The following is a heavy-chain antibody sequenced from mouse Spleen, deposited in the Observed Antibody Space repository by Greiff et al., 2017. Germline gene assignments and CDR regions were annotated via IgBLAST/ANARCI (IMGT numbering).Heavy chain of an antibody. J-gene: IGHJ1*01. CDR3: ARNDYDGGWYFDV. V-gene: IGHV3-1*01. D-gene: IGHD2-4*01. CDR2: ISYSGST. CDR1: GYSITSGYD. Sequence: EVQLQQSGPGMVKPSQSLSLTCTVTGYSITSGYDWHWIRHFPGNKLEWMGYISYSGSTNYNPSLKSRISITHDTSKNHFFLKLNSVTTEDTATYYCARNDYDGGWYFDVWGAGTTVTVSS.